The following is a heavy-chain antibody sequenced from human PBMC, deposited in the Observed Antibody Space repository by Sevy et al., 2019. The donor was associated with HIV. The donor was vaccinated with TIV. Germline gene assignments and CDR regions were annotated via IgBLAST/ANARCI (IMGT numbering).Heavy chain of an antibody. D-gene: IGHD5-18*01. Sequence: ASVKVSCKASGYTFTGYYMHWVRQAPGQGLEWMGWINPNSGGTNYAQKFQGRVTMTRDTSISTAYMELSRLRSDDTAVYYGARDVDTAMVAGGYFDYWGQGTLVTVSS. V-gene: IGHV1-2*02. CDR3: ARDVDTAMVAGGYFDY. CDR1: GYTFTGYY. CDR2: INPNSGGT. J-gene: IGHJ4*02.